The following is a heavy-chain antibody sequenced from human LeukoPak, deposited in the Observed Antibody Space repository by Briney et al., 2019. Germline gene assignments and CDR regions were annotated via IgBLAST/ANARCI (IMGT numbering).Heavy chain of an antibody. V-gene: IGHV4-38-2*02. CDR3: AREIGYSSSMRP. CDR2: IYYSGST. CDR1: GYSISSGYY. D-gene: IGHD6-6*01. Sequence: SSETLSLTCAVSGYSISSGYYWGWIRQPPGKGLEWIGSIYYSGSTYYNPSLKSRVTISVDTSKNQFSLKLSSVTAADTAVYYCAREIGYSSSMRPWGQGTLVTVSS. J-gene: IGHJ5*02.